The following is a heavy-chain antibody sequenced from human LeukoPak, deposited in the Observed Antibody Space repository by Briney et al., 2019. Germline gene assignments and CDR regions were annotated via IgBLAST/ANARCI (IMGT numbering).Heavy chain of an antibody. CDR1: GFTFSSYA. D-gene: IGHD3-22*01. V-gene: IGHV3-23*01. CDR2: ISGSGGST. Sequence: GGSLRLSCAASGFTFSSYAMSWVRQAPGKGLEWVSAISGSGGSTYYADSVKGRFTISRDNSKNTLYLQMNSLRAEDTAVYYCASLDPVGVNYYYGMDVWGQGTTVTVSS. J-gene: IGHJ6*02. CDR3: ASLDPVGVNYYYGMDV.